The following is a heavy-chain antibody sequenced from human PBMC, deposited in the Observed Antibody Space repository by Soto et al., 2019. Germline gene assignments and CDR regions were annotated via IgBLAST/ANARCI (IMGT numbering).Heavy chain of an antibody. CDR2: IYYSGST. J-gene: IGHJ5*02. CDR3: ARVHSSSLNWFDP. Sequence: SETLSLTCTVSGGSISSSSYYWGWIRQPPGKGLEWIGSIYYSGSTYYNPSLKSRVTISVDTSKTQFSLKLSSVTAADTAVYYCARVHSSSLNWFDPWGQGTLVTVSS. CDR1: GGSISSSSYY. V-gene: IGHV4-39*01. D-gene: IGHD6-13*01.